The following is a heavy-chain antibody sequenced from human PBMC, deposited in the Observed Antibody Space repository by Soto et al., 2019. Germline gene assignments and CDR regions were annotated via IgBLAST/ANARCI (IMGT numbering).Heavy chain of an antibody. V-gene: IGHV4-30-2*01. D-gene: IGHD3-22*01. CDR2: IYYGGST. CDR3: ARVRREYDNSGPVDY. CDR1: GGSISSGDYS. J-gene: IGHJ4*02. Sequence: SETLSLTCAVSGGSISSGDYSWNWIRQPPGKGLEWIGYIYYGGSTYYNPSLQSRVTMSVDRSRNQFSLKLNSVTAADTAVYYCARVRREYDNSGPVDYWGQGTLVTSPQ.